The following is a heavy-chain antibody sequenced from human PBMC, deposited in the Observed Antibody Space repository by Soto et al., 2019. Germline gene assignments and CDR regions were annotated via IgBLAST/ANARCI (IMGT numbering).Heavy chain of an antibody. CDR2: FDPEDGET. Sequence: ASVKVSCKVSGYTLTELSMHWVRQAPGKGLEWMGGFDPEDGETIYAQKFQGRVTMTEDTSTDTAYMELSSLRSEDTAVYYCATFSTIFGVETWSPYFDYWGQGTLVTVSS. J-gene: IGHJ4*02. V-gene: IGHV1-24*01. D-gene: IGHD3-3*01. CDR1: GYTLTELS. CDR3: ATFSTIFGVETWSPYFDY.